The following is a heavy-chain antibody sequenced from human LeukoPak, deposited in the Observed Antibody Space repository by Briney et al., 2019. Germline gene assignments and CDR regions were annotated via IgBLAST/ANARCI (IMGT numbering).Heavy chain of an antibody. Sequence: GESLKISCKGSGYSFTNYWIGWVRQMPGRGLEWMGIIYPGDSDTRYSPSFQGQVTISADKSISTAYLQWSSLKASDTAMYYCARQDYYGSGDQGGAFDIWGQGTMVTVSS. J-gene: IGHJ3*02. D-gene: IGHD3-10*01. CDR1: GYSFTNYW. CDR2: IYPGDSDT. V-gene: IGHV5-51*01. CDR3: ARQDYYGSGDQGGAFDI.